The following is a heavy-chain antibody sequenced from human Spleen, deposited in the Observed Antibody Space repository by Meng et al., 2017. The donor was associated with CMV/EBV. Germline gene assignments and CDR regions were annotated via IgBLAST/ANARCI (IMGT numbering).Heavy chain of an antibody. D-gene: IGHD3-3*01. CDR2: IYPGDSDT. Sequence: GESLKISCKGSGYTFTSYWIAWVRQMPGKGLEWVGLIYPGDSDTRYSPSFQGQVTISADKSFSTAYLQWSSLKASDAAIYYCARPYFYDASGYYFNACEIWGQGTMVTVSS. CDR3: ARPYFYDASGYYFNACEI. V-gene: IGHV5-51*01. J-gene: IGHJ3*02. CDR1: GYTFTSYW.